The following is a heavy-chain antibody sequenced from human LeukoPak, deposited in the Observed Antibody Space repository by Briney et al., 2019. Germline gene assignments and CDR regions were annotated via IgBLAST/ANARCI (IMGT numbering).Heavy chain of an antibody. CDR2: ISGSGGST. Sequence: TGGSLRLSCAASGFTFSSYSMNWVRQAPGKGLEWVSAISGSGGSTYYADSVKGRFTISRDNSKNTLYLQMNSLRAEDTAVYYCAKDWSFTAPYYFDYWGQGTLVTVSS. V-gene: IGHV3-23*01. CDR1: GFTFSSYS. D-gene: IGHD5-18*01. J-gene: IGHJ4*02. CDR3: AKDWSFTAPYYFDY.